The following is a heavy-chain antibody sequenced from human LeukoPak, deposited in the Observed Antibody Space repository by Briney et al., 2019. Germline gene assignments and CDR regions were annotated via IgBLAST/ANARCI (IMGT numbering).Heavy chain of an antibody. J-gene: IGHJ6*03. CDR3: ARTITGYRPYYYYYMDV. D-gene: IGHD1-20*01. CDR1: VFTFDDYG. V-gene: IGHV3-20*04. CDR2: INWNGGST. Sequence: PGXSLRLSCAASVFTFDDYGMSWVRQAPGKGLEWVSGINWNGGSTVYADSVKGRFTISRDKDKNCLYLQMNSLRAEDTALYYCARTITGYRPYYYYYMDVWGKGTTVTVSS.